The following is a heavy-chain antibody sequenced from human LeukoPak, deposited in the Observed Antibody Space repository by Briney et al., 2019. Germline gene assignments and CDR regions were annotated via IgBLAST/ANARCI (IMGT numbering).Heavy chain of an antibody. Sequence: GGSLRLSCAASGFTFSSYAMSWVRQAPGKGLEWVSAISGSGGSTYYADSVKGRFTISRDNSKNTLYLQLNSLRAEDTAVYYCAKSVIFWSGYFGYYFDYWGQGTLVTVSS. V-gene: IGHV3-23*01. CDR3: AKSVIFWSGYFGYYFDY. CDR1: GFTFSSYA. D-gene: IGHD3-3*01. CDR2: ISGSGGST. J-gene: IGHJ4*02.